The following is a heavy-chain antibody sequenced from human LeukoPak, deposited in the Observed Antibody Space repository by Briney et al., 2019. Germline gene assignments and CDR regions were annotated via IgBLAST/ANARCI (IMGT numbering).Heavy chain of an antibody. V-gene: IGHV3-30-3*01. J-gene: IGHJ3*02. CDR2: ISYDGSNK. D-gene: IGHD4-17*01. Sequence: GGSLRVSCAASGFTFSGYAMHWVRQAPGKGLEWVALISYDGSNKYYADSVKGRFTISRDNSKNTLYLQMNSLRAEDTAVYYCAREGNSYDYGDYVISDDAFNIWGQGTMVTVSS. CDR3: AREGNSYDYGDYVISDDAFNI. CDR1: GFTFSGYA.